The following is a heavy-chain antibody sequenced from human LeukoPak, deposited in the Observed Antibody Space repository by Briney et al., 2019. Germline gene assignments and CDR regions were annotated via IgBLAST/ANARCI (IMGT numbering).Heavy chain of an antibody. CDR1: GFTFDDYA. D-gene: IGHD6-13*01. J-gene: IGHJ4*02. CDR3: AKDPLLYSSSWPYYFDY. Sequence: PGSSVRLSCAASGFTFDDYAMHWVRQAPGKGLEWVSGSSWNSGSIGYADSVKGRFTITRNNAKNSLYLQMNSLRAEDTALYYCAKDPLLYSSSWPYYFDYWGQGTLVTVSS. CDR2: SSWNSGSI. V-gene: IGHV3-9*01.